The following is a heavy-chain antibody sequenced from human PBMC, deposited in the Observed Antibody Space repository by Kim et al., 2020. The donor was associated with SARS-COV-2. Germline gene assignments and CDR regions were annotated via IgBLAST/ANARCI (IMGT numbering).Heavy chain of an antibody. CDR2: IYYSGST. V-gene: IGHV4-39*07. J-gene: IGHJ5*02. D-gene: IGHD3-9*01. Sequence: SETLSLTCTVSGGSISSSSYYWGWIRQPPGKGLEWIGSIYYSGSTYYNPSLKSRVTISVDTSKNQFSLKLSSVTAADTAVYYCARTYYDILTGLDPFGQGTLGTV. CDR3: ARTYYDILTGLDP. CDR1: GGSISSSSYY.